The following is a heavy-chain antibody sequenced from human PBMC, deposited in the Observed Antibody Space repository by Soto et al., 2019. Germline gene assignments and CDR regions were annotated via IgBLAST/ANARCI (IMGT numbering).Heavy chain of an antibody. V-gene: IGHV3-7*01. CDR1: GFSFSSYT. CDR2: MKDDGSDE. J-gene: IGHJ5*02. CDR3: CRGGLRRVDA. Sequence: EVQLAESGGGLVQPGGSLRLSCVASGFSFSSYTMSWVRQAPGKGLEWVAKMKDDGSDENYVDSVKGRFTISRDNAKNSVYLQMNSLRVEDTAVYYCCRGGLRRVDAWGQGTLVTVSS.